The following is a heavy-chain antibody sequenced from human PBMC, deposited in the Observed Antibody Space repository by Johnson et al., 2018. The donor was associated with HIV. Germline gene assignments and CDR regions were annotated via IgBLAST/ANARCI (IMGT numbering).Heavy chain of an antibody. Sequence: VQLVESGGGLVQPGGSLRLSCAASGFTFSSYWMSWVRQAPGKGLEWVANIKQDGSNKSYADSVRGRFTISRDNSKNTLSLQMNTLRAEDTAVYYCAKEMYYFNSGNHFDAFHVWGQGT. CDR3: AKEMYYFNSGNHFDAFHV. CDR2: IKQDGSNK. D-gene: IGHD3-10*01. V-gene: IGHV3-7*01. J-gene: IGHJ3*01. CDR1: GFTFSSYW.